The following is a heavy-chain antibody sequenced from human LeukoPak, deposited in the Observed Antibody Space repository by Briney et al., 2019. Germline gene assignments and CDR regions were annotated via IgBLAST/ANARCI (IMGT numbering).Heavy chain of an antibody. CDR3: ARGGAFLSGYGANWFDP. V-gene: IGHV4-34*01. J-gene: IGHJ5*02. CDR1: GGSFSGYY. Sequence: PSETLSLTCAVYGGSFSGYYWSWIRQPPGKGLERIGEINHSGSTNYNPSLKSRVTISVDTSKNQFSLKLSSVTAADTAVYYCARGGAFLSGYGANWFDPWGQGTLVTVSS. D-gene: IGHD3-3*01. CDR2: INHSGST.